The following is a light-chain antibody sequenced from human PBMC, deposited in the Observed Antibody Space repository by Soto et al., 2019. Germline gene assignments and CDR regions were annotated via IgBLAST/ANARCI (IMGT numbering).Light chain of an antibody. V-gene: IGKV3-15*01. CDR1: QSVSSN. Sequence: EIVMTQSPATLSVSPGERATLSCRASQSVSSNLAWYQQKPGQAPRLLIYVTSTRATGIPAGFSGSGSGTDFTLTISTLQSEDFAVYYCQQYNKWPLTFGGGTKVEIK. CDR2: VTS. CDR3: QQYNKWPLT. J-gene: IGKJ4*01.